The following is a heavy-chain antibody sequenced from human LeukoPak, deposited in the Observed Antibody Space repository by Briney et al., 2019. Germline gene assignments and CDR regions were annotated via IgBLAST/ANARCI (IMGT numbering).Heavy chain of an antibody. J-gene: IGHJ6*02. CDR2: MNPNSDDT. CDR1: GYTFTSYD. CDR3: ARGPGGYYDSSGYFYYYYGMDV. D-gene: IGHD3-22*01. Sequence: GASVKVSCKASGYTFTSYDINWVRQATGQGLDWMGWMNPNSDDTGYAQKFQGRVTMTRNTSISTAYMELSSLRSEDTAVYYCARGPGGYYDSSGYFYYYYGMDVWGQGTTVTVSS. V-gene: IGHV1-8*01.